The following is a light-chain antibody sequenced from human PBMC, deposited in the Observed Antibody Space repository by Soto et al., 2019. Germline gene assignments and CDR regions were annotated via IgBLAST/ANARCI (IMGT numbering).Light chain of an antibody. V-gene: IGKV1-5*01. CDR1: QSISSW. J-gene: IGKJ4*01. Sequence: DIQMTQSPSTLSASVGDRVTITCRASQSISSWLAWYQQKPGKAPKLLIYDASSLESGVPSRFSGRGSGTECTLTISSLQPDDFATYYCQQYNSYLLTFGGGTKVEIK. CDR2: DAS. CDR3: QQYNSYLLT.